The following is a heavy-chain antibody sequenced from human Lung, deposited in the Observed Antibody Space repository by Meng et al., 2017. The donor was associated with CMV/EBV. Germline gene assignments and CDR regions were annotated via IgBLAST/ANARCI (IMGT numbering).Heavy chain of an antibody. D-gene: IGHD3-3*01. V-gene: IGHV4-59*01. CDR1: GGSIGSYY. CDR3: AREVKGSYDFWSGYNWFDP. Sequence: SETLSLXCTVSGGSIGSYYWSWIRQPPGKGLEWIGYIYYSGSTNYNPSLKSRVTISVDTSKNQFSLKLSSVTAADTAVYYCAREVKGSYDFWSGYNWFDPWGQGTLXTVSS. CDR2: IYYSGST. J-gene: IGHJ5*02.